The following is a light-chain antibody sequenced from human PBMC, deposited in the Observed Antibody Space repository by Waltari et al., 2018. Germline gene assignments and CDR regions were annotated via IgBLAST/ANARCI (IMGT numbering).Light chain of an antibody. Sequence: EIVLTQSPGTLSWSPGERATLSCRASQNVGTYLAWYQQKPGQAPRLLIYHASSRATGIPDRFSGSGSGTDFSLTSSRLGPEDFAVYYCQNHERLPAMFGQGTNVEIK. CDR1: QNVGTY. CDR3: QNHERLPAM. CDR2: HAS. J-gene: IGKJ1*01. V-gene: IGKV3-20*01.